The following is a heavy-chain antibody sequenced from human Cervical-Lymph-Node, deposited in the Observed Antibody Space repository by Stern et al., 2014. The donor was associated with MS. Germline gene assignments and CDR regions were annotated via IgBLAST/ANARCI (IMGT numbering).Heavy chain of an antibody. CDR1: GGSISSGGYY. V-gene: IGHV4-31*03. CDR3: ARGRDGYKSHLDY. CDR2: IYYSGST. D-gene: IGHD5-24*01. J-gene: IGHJ4*02. Sequence: QLQLQESGPGLVKPSQTLSLTCTVSGGSISSGGYYWSWIRQHPGKGLEWIGYIYYSGSTYYNPSLKSRVTISVDTSKKQFSLKLSSVTAADTAVYYCARGRDGYKSHLDYWGQGTLVTVSS.